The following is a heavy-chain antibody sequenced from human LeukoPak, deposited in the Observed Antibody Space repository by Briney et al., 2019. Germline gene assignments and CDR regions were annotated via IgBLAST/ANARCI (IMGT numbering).Heavy chain of an antibody. D-gene: IGHD2-15*01. CDR2: ISYDGSNK. J-gene: IGHJ6*02. CDR1: GFTFSSYA. CDR3: ARAPEYCSGCSCDKYYYYGMDV. V-gene: IGHV3-30-3*01. Sequence: GRSLRLSCAAYGFTFSSYAMEWVRQAPGKGLVWVVVISYDGSNKYYADSVKGRFTISRDKSKNTRYLHMNSMRAKDTAVYFCARAPEYCSGCSCDKYYYYGMDVWGQGTTVTVSS.